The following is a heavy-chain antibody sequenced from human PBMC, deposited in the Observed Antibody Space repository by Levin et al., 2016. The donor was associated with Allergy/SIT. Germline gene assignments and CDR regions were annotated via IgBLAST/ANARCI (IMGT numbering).Heavy chain of an antibody. D-gene: IGHD2-15*01. CDR1: GFTFSSNG. J-gene: IGHJ6*02. CDR2: ISYDGTNK. CDR3: AKGRSVAGTECRGATCTVVYFYYAMDV. Sequence: GGSLRLSCAASGFTFSSNGMHWVRQAPGKGLEWVAVISYDGTNKNYADSVKGRFTISRDNSKNTLYLQMNTLRPEDTAVYYCAKGRSVAGTECRGATCTVVYFYYAMDVWGQGTTVTVSS. V-gene: IGHV3-30*18.